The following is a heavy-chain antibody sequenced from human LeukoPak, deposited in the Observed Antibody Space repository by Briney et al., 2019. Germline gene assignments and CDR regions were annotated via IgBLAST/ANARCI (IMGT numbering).Heavy chain of an antibody. J-gene: IGHJ4*02. D-gene: IGHD3-16*01. V-gene: IGHV4-4*07. Sequence: PSETLSLTCTVSGGSITSYYWMWIRQPAGKGPEWIGRFYISENTKQYRPSLQTRVTVSPDTSKNQFSLKLNSLTAADTAVYCARGSYGHIDHWGQGILVTVSS. CDR1: GGSITSYY. CDR3: ARGSYGHIDH. CDR2: FYISENT.